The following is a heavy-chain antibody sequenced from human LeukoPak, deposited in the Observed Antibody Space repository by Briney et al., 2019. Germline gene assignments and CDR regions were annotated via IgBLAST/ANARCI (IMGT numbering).Heavy chain of an antibody. J-gene: IGHJ5*02. V-gene: IGHV1-69*05. CDR1: GGTFSSYA. Sequence: ASVKVSCKASGGTFSSYAISWVRQAPGQGLEWMGGIIPIFGTSNYAQKFQGRVTITTDESTSTAYMELSSLRSEDTAVYYCARDPLHYDSSGYSWSNWFDPWGRGTLVTVSS. D-gene: IGHD3-22*01. CDR3: ARDPLHYDSSGYSWSNWFDP. CDR2: IIPIFGTS.